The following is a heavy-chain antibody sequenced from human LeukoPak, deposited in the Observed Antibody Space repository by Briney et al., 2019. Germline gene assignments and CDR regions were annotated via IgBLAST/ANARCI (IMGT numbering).Heavy chain of an antibody. D-gene: IGHD6-13*01. Sequence: GESLKISCKGSGYSFSNSWIAWVRQMPGKGLEWMGIIYPGDSDTRYSPSFQGQVTISADKSISTAYLQWSSLEASDTAMYYCARREQQLWDFDYWGQGTLVTVSS. CDR2: IYPGDSDT. J-gene: IGHJ4*02. CDR3: ARREQQLWDFDY. CDR1: GYSFSNSW. V-gene: IGHV5-51*01.